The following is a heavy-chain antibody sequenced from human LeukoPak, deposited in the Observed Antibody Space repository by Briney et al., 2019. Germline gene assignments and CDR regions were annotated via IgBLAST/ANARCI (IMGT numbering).Heavy chain of an antibody. J-gene: IGHJ4*02. CDR2: ISYDGSNK. V-gene: IGHV3-30-3*01. D-gene: IGHD7-27*01. CDR3: GQNWGCDC. CDR1: GFTFSSYA. Sequence: PGGSLRLSCAASGFTFSSYAMHWVRQAPGKGLEWVAVISYDGSNKYYADSVKGRFTISRDNSKNTLYLQMNSLRAEDTAMYYCGQNWGCDCWGQGTLVTVSS.